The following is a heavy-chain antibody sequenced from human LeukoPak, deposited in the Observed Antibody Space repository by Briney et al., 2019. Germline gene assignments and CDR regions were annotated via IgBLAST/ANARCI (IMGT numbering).Heavy chain of an antibody. Sequence: GGSLRLSCAASGFTFSRYDMSWVRQAPGKGLEWVSGISDTGESTYYVDSVKGRFTISRDNSKNTLYLQMNSLRAEDTAVYHCAKERTEATAYFDYWGQGTLVTVSS. D-gene: IGHD5-12*01. CDR1: GFTFSRYD. CDR3: AKERTEATAYFDY. J-gene: IGHJ4*02. V-gene: IGHV3-23*01. CDR2: ISDTGEST.